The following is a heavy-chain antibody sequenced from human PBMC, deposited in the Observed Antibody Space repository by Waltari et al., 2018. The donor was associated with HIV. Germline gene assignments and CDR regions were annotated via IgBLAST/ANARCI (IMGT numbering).Heavy chain of an antibody. CDR2: SCPGDSDT. D-gene: IGHD1-26*01. J-gene: IGHJ4*02. Sequence: EVQLVQSVAEVKKPGESLKISCKGSGYSFTSYWIGWVRQMPGKGLEWMGGSCPGDSDTRYRPSFQGQVTISADKAISAAYRQWSSLKASDTAMYYCAIQESIVGGTGWHPVDDWGQGTLVTVSS. V-gene: IGHV5-51*01. CDR1: GYSFTSYW. CDR3: AIQESIVGGTGWHPVDD.